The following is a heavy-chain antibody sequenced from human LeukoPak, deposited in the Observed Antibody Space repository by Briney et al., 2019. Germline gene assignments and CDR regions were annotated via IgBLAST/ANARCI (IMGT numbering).Heavy chain of an antibody. CDR1: GCTFATFW. V-gene: IGHV5-51*01. D-gene: IGHD6-19*01. CDR2: IYPGDSET. J-gene: IGHJ4*02. CDR3: VAGNGDYFDY. Sequence: GESLKISCRGSGCTFATFWIGWVRQKPGKGLEWMGYIYPGDSETRYSPSFQGQVTISADKSTSTAYLQWKSLQSSDTAMYYAVAGNGDYFDYWGQGTLVTVSS.